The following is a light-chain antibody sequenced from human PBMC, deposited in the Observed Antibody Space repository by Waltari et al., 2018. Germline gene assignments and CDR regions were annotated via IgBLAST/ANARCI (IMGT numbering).Light chain of an antibody. CDR1: ALGNKY. Sequence: SNELTQPPSVSVSPGQTARTSCSGDALGNKYVAWYQLKPGQSPVLVIYEDTRRPSGISDRFSGSNSGNTATLTISGTQALDEADYYCQTWDNSVIFGGGTKLTVL. J-gene: IGLJ2*01. CDR3: QTWDNSVI. CDR2: EDT. V-gene: IGLV3-1*01.